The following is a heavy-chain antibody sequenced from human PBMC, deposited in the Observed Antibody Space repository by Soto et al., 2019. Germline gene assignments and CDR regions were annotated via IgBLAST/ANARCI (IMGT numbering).Heavy chain of an antibody. D-gene: IGHD2-8*02. CDR3: ARDKITGLFDY. J-gene: IGHJ4*02. CDR2: INHSGST. V-gene: IGHV4-34*01. CDR1: GGSFSGYY. Sequence: QVQLQQWGAGLLKPSETLSLTCAVYGGSFSGYYWTWIRQPPGTGLEWIGEINHSGSTNYNPSLNSRVTISVDTSKTQFSLKLTSVTAADTAAYYCARDKITGLFDYWGQGTLVTVSS.